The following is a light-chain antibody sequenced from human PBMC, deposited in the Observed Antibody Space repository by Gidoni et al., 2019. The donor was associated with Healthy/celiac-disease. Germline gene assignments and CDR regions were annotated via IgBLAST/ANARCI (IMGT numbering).Light chain of an antibody. Sequence: QSALTQPASVSGSPGQSIPISCTGTSSDVGGSNYVSWYQQHPGKAPKLMIYDVSNRPSGVSNRFSGSKSGNTASLTISGLQAEDEADYYCSSYTSSSTPRWVFGGGTKLTVL. V-gene: IGLV2-14*03. CDR1: SSDVGGSNY. CDR2: DVS. CDR3: SSYTSSSTPRWV. J-gene: IGLJ2*01.